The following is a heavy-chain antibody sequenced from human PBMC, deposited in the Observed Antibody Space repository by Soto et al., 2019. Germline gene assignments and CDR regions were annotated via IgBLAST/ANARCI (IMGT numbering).Heavy chain of an antibody. V-gene: IGHV2-5*02. CDR2: IYWDDSK. Sequence: QITLKESGPTLVKPTQTLTLTCTFSGFSLTTDRVGVGWIRQPPGEALEWLAVIYWDDSKTYRPSLESRLTITKDTSKNQVALTLTNMDSLDTATYYCAHAYGGRSLYGGQGTLVNGS. CDR3: AHAYGGRSLY. D-gene: IGHD1-26*01. J-gene: IGHJ4*02. CDR1: GFSLTTDRVG.